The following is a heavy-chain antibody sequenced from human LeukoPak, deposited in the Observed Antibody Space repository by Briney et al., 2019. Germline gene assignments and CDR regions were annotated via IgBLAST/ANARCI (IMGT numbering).Heavy chain of an antibody. J-gene: IGHJ4*02. Sequence: PGGSLRLSCAASGFTFSSYSMNWVRQAPGKGLEWVSYISSSSSTIYYADSVKGRFTISRDNAKNSLYLQMNSLRAEDTAVYYCARQWLRFAAGYFDYWGQGTLVTVSS. CDR1: GFTFSSYS. CDR3: ARQWLRFAAGYFDY. V-gene: IGHV3-48*01. CDR2: ISSSSSTI. D-gene: IGHD5-12*01.